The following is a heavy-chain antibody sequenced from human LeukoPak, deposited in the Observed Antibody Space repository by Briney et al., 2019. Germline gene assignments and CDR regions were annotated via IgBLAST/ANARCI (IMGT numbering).Heavy chain of an antibody. CDR2: IYYSGST. CDR3: ARPGRVASHYAFDI. V-gene: IGHV4-59*08. D-gene: IGHD2-15*01. Sequence: SETLSLTCTVSGGSISSYYWSWIRQPPGKGLEWIGYIYYSGSTNYNPSLKSRVTISVDTSKNQFSLKLSSVTAADTAVYYCARPGRVASHYAFDIWGQGTMVTVSS. CDR1: GGSISSYY. J-gene: IGHJ3*02.